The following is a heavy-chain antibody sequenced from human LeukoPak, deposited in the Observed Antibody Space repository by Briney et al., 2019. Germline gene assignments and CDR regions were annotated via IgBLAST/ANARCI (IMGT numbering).Heavy chain of an antibody. CDR2: IGGGGGIT. CDR1: EFTFSNYA. Sequence: GGSLRLSCIGSEFTFSNYAMNWVRQAPGKGLEWVSGIGGGGGITDYAESVRGRFTISRDNSKNTLYLQMDSLRAEDTAVYYCAKVSYYYDSSGYPYYFDYWGQGTLVTVSS. J-gene: IGHJ4*02. V-gene: IGHV3-23*01. D-gene: IGHD3-22*01. CDR3: AKVSYYYDSSGYPYYFDY.